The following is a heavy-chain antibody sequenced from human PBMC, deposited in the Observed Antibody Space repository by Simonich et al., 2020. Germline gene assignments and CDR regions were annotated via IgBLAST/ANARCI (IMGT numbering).Heavy chain of an antibody. V-gene: IGHV4-38-2*01. CDR1: GYSISSGYY. CDR2: IYHSGST. Sequence: QVQLQESGPGLVKPSETLSLTCAVSGYSISSGYYWGWIRQPPGKGLEWIGSIYHSGSTYYNPSLKGRVTISVDTSKNQFSLKLSSVTAADTAVYYCANNKGWDWGQGTLVTVSS. D-gene: IGHD1-26*01. CDR3: ANNKGWD. J-gene: IGHJ4*02.